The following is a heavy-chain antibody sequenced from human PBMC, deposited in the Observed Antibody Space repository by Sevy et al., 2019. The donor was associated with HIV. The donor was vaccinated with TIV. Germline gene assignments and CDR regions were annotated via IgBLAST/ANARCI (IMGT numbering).Heavy chain of an antibody. Sequence: ASVKVSCKASGYTFSDSGYYVHWVRQAPGQGLEWMGWINPKSGATNYAQKFQGRVTMTRETSVGTANMELTRLTSDDTAVYYCARESYDFWTGPVDYDYGMDVWGQGTTVTVSS. D-gene: IGHD3-3*01. J-gene: IGHJ6*02. V-gene: IGHV1-2*02. CDR1: GYTFSDSGYY. CDR2: INPKSGAT. CDR3: ARESYDFWTGPVDYDYGMDV.